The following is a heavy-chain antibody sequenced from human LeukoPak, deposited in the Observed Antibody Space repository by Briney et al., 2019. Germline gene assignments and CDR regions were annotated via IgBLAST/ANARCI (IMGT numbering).Heavy chain of an antibody. CDR1: GGTFSSYA. D-gene: IGHD6-13*01. CDR2: IIPILGIA. J-gene: IGHJ4*02. Sequence: ASVKVSCKASGGTFSSYAISWVRQAPGQGLEWMGRIIPILGIANYAQKFQGRVTITADKSTSTAYMELSSLRSEDTAVYYCARSGPAAVDGCFDYWGQGTLVTVSS. CDR3: ARSGPAAVDGCFDY. V-gene: IGHV1-69*04.